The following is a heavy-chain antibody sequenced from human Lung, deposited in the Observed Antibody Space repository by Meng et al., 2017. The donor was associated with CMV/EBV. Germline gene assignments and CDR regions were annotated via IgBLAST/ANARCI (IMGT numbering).Heavy chain of an antibody. V-gene: IGHV1-69*05. D-gene: IGHD3-3*01. Sequence: GGSLRLSCKASGGTFSSYAISWVRQAPGQGLEWMGGIIPIFGTANYAQKFQGRVTITTDESTSTAYMELSSLRSEDTAVYYCARDRGTIFGVDFDYWGQGTLVTVSS. CDR2: IIPIFGTA. CDR3: ARDRGTIFGVDFDY. J-gene: IGHJ4*02. CDR1: GGTFSSYA.